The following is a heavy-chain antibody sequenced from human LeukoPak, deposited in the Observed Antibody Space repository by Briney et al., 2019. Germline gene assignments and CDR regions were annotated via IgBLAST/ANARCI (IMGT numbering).Heavy chain of an antibody. CDR3: AKFSGVDYYYYYMDV. CDR1: GFTFSNYA. J-gene: IGHJ6*03. D-gene: IGHD7-27*01. V-gene: IGHV3-23*01. CDR2: ITSDGST. Sequence: PGGSLRLSCAASGFTFSNYAMSWVRQAPGKGLEWVSAITSDGSTYFADSVKGRFTISRDNSKNTLYLQMNSLRAEDTAVYYCAKFSGVDYYYYYMDVWGKGTTVTVSS.